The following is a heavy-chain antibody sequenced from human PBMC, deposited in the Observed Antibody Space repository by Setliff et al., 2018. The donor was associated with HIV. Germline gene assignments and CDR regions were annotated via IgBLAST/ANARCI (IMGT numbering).Heavy chain of an antibody. V-gene: IGHV4-61*09. CDR2: VYTSEIS. J-gene: IGHJ6*03. CDR1: GGSINNGNFY. CDR3: ARAISTPSYYYHMDV. D-gene: IGHD3-10*01. Sequence: SETLSLTCTVSGGSINNGNFYWSWIRQLPGKGLEWIGYVYTSEISNYNSSLRSRVVISLDTSKNQFSLKLGSVTAADTAVYYCARAISTPSYYYHMDVWGTGTPVTVSS.